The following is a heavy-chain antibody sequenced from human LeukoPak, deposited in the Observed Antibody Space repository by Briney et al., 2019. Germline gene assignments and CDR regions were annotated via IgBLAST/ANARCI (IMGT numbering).Heavy chain of an antibody. CDR2: ISYDGSNK. CDR1: GFTFSSYG. J-gene: IGHJ4*02. CDR3: ALLGDYFDY. V-gene: IGHV3-30*03. D-gene: IGHD3-16*01. Sequence: PGGFLRLSCAASGFTFSSYGMHWVRQAPGKGLEWVAVISYDGSNKYYADSVKGRFTISRDNSKNTLYLQMNSLRAEDTAVYYCALLGDYFDYWGQGTLVTVSS.